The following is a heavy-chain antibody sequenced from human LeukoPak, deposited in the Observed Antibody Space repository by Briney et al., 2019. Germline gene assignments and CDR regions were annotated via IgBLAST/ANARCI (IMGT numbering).Heavy chain of an antibody. Sequence: SVKVSCKASVGTFSSYTISWVRQAPAQGSDWMGRIIPILGIANYAQKFQGRVTITADKSTSTAYMELSSLRSEDTAVYYCARGYCSSTSCYGGNWFDPWGQGTLVTVSS. CDR2: IIPILGIA. J-gene: IGHJ5*02. D-gene: IGHD2-2*01. CDR1: VGTFSSYT. CDR3: ARGYCSSTSCYGGNWFDP. V-gene: IGHV1-69*02.